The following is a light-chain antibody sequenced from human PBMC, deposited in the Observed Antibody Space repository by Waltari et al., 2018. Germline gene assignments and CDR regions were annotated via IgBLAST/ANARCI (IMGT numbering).Light chain of an antibody. CDR2: WAS. J-gene: IGKJ1*01. Sequence: DIVMTQSPDSLAVSLGERDTINCQSSQSVLSRSDSQNFLAWYQQKPGQSPKSLIHWASTRESGVPDRFSGSGSGTDFALTISTLQGEDVAVYYCQQYYSTPPTFGQGTKVEIK. CDR1: QSVLSRSDSQNF. V-gene: IGKV4-1*01. CDR3: QQYYSTPPT.